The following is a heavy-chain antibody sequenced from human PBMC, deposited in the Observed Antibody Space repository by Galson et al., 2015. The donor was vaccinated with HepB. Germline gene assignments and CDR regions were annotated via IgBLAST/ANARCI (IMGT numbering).Heavy chain of an antibody. V-gene: IGHV3-33*01. CDR1: GFTFSSYG. J-gene: IGHJ4*02. Sequence: LRLSCAASGFTFSSYGMHWVRQAPGKGLEWMGVIWYDGSNKYYADSVKGRFTISRDNSKNTLFLQMNSLRVEDTGIYYCARDRGFHSDSPAYWGQGTMVIV. CDR3: ARDRGFHSDSPAY. CDR2: IWYDGSNK. D-gene: IGHD1-26*01.